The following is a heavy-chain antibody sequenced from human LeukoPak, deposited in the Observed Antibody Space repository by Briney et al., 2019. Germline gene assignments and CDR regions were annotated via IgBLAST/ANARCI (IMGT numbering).Heavy chain of an antibody. V-gene: IGHV4-30-4*08. D-gene: IGHD3-22*01. CDR3: ARGGSHYYDSSGYYSYYFDY. Sequence: SQTLSLTCTVSGGSISSGDYYWSWIRQPPGKGLEWIGYIYYSGSTYYNPPLKSRVTISVDTSKTRFSLKLSSVTAADTAVYYCARGGSHYYDSSGYYSYYFDYWGQGTLVTVSS. J-gene: IGHJ4*02. CDR1: GGSISSGDYY. CDR2: IYYSGST.